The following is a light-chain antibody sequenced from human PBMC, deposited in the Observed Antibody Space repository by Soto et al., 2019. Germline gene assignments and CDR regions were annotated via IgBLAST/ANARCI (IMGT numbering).Light chain of an antibody. CDR2: AAS. V-gene: IGKV1-39*01. Sequence: DIQMTQSPSSLSASVWDRVTITCRASQSIVTYLNWYLQKPGKAPKLLIYAASNLQSGVPSRFSGSGSGTDFSRTMGRLPHEDFATYFCQQSYSTPRGTVGKGTKVDIK. CDR1: QSIVTY. CDR3: QQSYSTPRGT. J-gene: IGKJ1*01.